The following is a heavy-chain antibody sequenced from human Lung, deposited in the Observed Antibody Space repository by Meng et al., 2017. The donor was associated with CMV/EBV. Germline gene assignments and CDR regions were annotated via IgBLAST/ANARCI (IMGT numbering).Heavy chain of an antibody. CDR2: ISGSSASK. CDR3: VKGGGITMIAVVITADY. J-gene: IGHJ4*02. D-gene: IGHD3-22*01. Sequence: FSCSSFALNWVRQAPGKGLKWVSSISGSSASKYYADSVRGRFIVSRDNSRNTLYLQMNSLRAEDTAVYYCVKGGGITMIAVVITADYWGQGALVTVSS. CDR1: FSCSSFA. V-gene: IGHV3-23*01.